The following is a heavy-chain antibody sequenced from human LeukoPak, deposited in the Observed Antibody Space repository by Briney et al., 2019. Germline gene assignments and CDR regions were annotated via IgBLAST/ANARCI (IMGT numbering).Heavy chain of an antibody. CDR3: AELGITMIGGV. V-gene: IGHV3-48*03. CDR2: ISSSGSTI. CDR1: GFKFDDYG. J-gene: IGHJ6*04. D-gene: IGHD3-10*02. Sequence: GGSLRLSCTASGFKFDDYGMTWVRQAPGKGLEWVSYISSSGSTIYYADSVKGRFTISRDNAKNSLYLQMNCLRAEDTAVYYCAELGITMIGGVWGKGTTVTISS.